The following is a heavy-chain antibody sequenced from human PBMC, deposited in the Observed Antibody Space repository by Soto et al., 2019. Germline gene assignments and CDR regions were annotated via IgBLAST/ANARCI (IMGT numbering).Heavy chain of an antibody. Sequence: EVQLLESGGGLVQPGGSLRLSCAASGFTFSSYAMSWVRQAPGKGLEWVSAISGSGGSTYYADSVKGRFTISRDNSKNTLYLQMNSLRAEDTAVYYCAKGSDCSGGSCYGAMDYWGQGTLVTVSS. V-gene: IGHV3-23*01. CDR1: GFTFSSYA. CDR2: ISGSGGST. D-gene: IGHD2-15*01. CDR3: AKGSDCSGGSCYGAMDY. J-gene: IGHJ4*02.